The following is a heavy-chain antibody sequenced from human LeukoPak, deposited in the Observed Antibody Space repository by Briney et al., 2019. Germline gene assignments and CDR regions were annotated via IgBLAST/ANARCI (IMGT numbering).Heavy chain of an antibody. CDR1: GFTFSSYS. CDR3: AKDPSRMGYYDFWSGSNDY. Sequence: GGSLRLSCAASGFTFSSYSMNWVRQAPGKGLEWVSYISSSSSTIYYAGSVKGRFTISRDNAKNSLYLQMNSLRAEDTAVYYCAKDPSRMGYYDFWSGSNDYWGQGTLVTVSS. D-gene: IGHD3-3*01. J-gene: IGHJ4*02. CDR2: ISSSSSTI. V-gene: IGHV3-48*01.